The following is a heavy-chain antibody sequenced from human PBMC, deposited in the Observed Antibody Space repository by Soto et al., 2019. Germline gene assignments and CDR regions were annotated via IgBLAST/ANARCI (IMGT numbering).Heavy chain of an antibody. CDR1: GFTFSSYA. D-gene: IGHD2-21*02. V-gene: IGHV3-30-3*01. J-gene: IGHJ4*02. CDR2: ISYDGSNK. CDR3: ARGLYGDGDCIDY. Sequence: GGSLRLSCAASGFTFSSYAMHWVRQAPGKGLEWVAVISYDGSNKYYADSVKGRFTISRDNSKNTLYLQMNSLRAEDTAVYYCARGLYGDGDCIDYWGQGTLVTVSS.